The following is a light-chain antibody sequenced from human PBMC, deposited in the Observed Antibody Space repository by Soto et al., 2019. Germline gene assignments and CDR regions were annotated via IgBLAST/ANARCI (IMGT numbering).Light chain of an antibody. Sequence: DIVMTQSPDSLAVSLGERATINCKSSQSILYSSNNKNYLAWYQQKPGQPPKLLIYWASTRESVVPDRFSGSGSGTDFTLTISSLQAGDVAVYYCQQYYDAPQTFGQGTKVEIK. J-gene: IGKJ1*01. CDR3: QQYYDAPQT. CDR2: WAS. V-gene: IGKV4-1*01. CDR1: QSILYSSNNKNY.